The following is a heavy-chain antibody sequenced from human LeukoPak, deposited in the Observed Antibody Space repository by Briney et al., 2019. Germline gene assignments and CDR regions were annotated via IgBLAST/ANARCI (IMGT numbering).Heavy chain of an antibody. CDR2: IKSDGST. CDR3: ARVPSEIGGYYPEYFRH. D-gene: IGHD3-22*01. Sequence: GGSLRLSCAASGFTFSSYWMHWVRQIPGKGLVWVSRIKSDGSTNYADSVKGRFTISRDNAKNTLSLQMNSLRAEDTGVYYCARVPSEIGGYYPEYFRHWGQGTLVTVSS. J-gene: IGHJ1*01. CDR1: GFTFSSYW. V-gene: IGHV3-74*01.